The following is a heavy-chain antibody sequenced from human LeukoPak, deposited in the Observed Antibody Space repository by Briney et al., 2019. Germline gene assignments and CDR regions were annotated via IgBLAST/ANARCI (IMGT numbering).Heavy chain of an antibody. D-gene: IGHD1-1*01. CDR1: GGSISKSGYY. Sequence: SETLSLTGTVSGGSISKSGYYWGWIRQPPGKGLEWIANIYYSGSTYYNPSLQSRVTISVDTSKNQFFLNLRSVTAADSAVYYCARDGSDNWGQFDFWGQGALVTVSS. J-gene: IGHJ4*02. CDR3: ARDGSDNWGQFDF. CDR2: IYYSGST. V-gene: IGHV4-39*07.